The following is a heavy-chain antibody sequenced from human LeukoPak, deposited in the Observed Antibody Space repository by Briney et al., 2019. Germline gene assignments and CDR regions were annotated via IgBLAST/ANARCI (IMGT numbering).Heavy chain of an antibody. Sequence: GASVKVSCKASGYTFTTYDINWVRQATGQGLEWTGWMNPNSGNTGYAQKFQGRVTMTRNTSMSTAYMELNSLRSEDTAVYYCARANYYGSGKKDLDYWGQGTLVTVSS. V-gene: IGHV1-8*01. J-gene: IGHJ4*02. CDR3: ARANYYGSGKKDLDY. CDR1: GYTFTTYD. CDR2: MNPNSGNT. D-gene: IGHD3-10*01.